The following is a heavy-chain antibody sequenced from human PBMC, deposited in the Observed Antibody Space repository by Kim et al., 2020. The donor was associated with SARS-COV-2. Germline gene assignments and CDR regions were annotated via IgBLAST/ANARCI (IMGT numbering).Heavy chain of an antibody. D-gene: IGHD3-16*01. J-gene: IGHJ4*02. CDR3: VKEVGSGGGH. V-gene: IGHV3-23*01. CDR1: GFTFSTYA. CDR2: IINSGSIT. Sequence: GGSLRLSCAASGFTFSTYAMSWFRQAPGKGLEWVSAIINSGSITYYADAVKGRFTISRDNSKNTQYLQMNSLRGEDTAVYYCVKEVGSGGGHWGQGTLVTVSS.